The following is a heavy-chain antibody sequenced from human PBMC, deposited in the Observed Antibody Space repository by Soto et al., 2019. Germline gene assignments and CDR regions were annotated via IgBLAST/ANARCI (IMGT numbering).Heavy chain of an antibody. D-gene: IGHD2-2*01. V-gene: IGHV1-69*13. Sequence: GASVKVSCKASGGTFSRHAISWVRQAPGQGLEWMGGVIPILGTANYAQEFQGSVTITADESTSTAYMELSSLRSEDTAVYYCARSLVVPAASRTYYFDCWGQRTLVTGSS. CDR3: ARSLVVPAASRTYYFDC. J-gene: IGHJ4*02. CDR1: GGTFSRHA. CDR2: VIPILGTA.